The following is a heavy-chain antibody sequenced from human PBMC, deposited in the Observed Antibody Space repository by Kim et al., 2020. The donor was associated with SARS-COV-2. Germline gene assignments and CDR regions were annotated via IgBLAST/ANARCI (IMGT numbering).Heavy chain of an antibody. CDR3: AREPIFITIFGVGWFDP. Sequence: SVKVSCKASGGTFSSYAISWVRQAPGQGLEWMGRIIPILGIANYAQKFQGRVTITADKSTSTAYMELSSLRSEDTAVYYCAREPIFITIFGVGWFDPWGQGTLVTVSS. V-gene: IGHV1-69*04. CDR2: IIPILGIA. CDR1: GGTFSSYA. D-gene: IGHD3-3*01. J-gene: IGHJ5*02.